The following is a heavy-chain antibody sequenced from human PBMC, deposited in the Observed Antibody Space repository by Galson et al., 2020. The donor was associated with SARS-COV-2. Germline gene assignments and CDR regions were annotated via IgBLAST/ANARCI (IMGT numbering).Heavy chain of an antibody. Sequence: GGSLRLSCAASGFTFSSYEMNWVRQAPGKGLEWVSYISSSGSTIYYADSVKGRFTISRDNAKNSLYLQMNSLRAEDTAVYYCACYGDYVEWPPNYYDGMDVWGQGTTVTVSS. V-gene: IGHV3-48*03. J-gene: IGHJ6*02. CDR3: ACYGDYVEWPPNYYDGMDV. CDR1: GFTFSSYE. D-gene: IGHD4-17*01. CDR2: ISSSGSTI.